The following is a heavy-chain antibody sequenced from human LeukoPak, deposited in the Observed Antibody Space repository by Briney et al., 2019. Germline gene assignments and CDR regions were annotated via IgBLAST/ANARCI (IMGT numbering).Heavy chain of an antibody. Sequence: PGGPLRLSCAASGFTFSNYWMDWVRHAPGKGLVWVSRINTDGSRTTYADSVKGRFTISRDNAKNTLYLQMNSLRADDTAVYFCARGLGGSYPFDCWGQGALVTVSS. J-gene: IGHJ4*02. CDR1: GFTFSNYW. V-gene: IGHV3-74*01. CDR3: ARGLGGSYPFDC. CDR2: INTDGSRT. D-gene: IGHD3-16*02.